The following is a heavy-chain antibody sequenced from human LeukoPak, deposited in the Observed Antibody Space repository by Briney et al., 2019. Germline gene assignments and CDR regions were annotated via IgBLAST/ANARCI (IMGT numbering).Heavy chain of an antibody. CDR2: IYYSGRT. CDR1: GGSISSYY. J-gene: IGHJ4*02. V-gene: IGHV4-59*12. CDR3: ARDRFYGGAVAPIDY. Sequence: SETLSLTCSVSGGSISSYYWNWIRQTPGKGLEWIGYIYYSGRTNYNPSLKSRVTISVDTSKNQFSLKLSSVTAADTAVYYCARDRFYGGAVAPIDYWGQGTLVTVSS. D-gene: IGHD4/OR15-4a*01.